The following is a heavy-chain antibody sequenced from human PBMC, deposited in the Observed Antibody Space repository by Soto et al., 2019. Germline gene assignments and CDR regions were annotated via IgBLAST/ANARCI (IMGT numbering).Heavy chain of an antibody. Sequence: EVQLLESGGGLVQPGGSLRLSCAASGFTFSSYAMSWVRQAPGKGLEWVSTISGTGGSTYYADSVKGRFAISRDNSQNTLYLQMNSLRAEDPAVYYCAKEIVVAGKIWLDPWGQGTLVTISS. CDR3: AKEIVVAGKIWLDP. D-gene: IGHD6-19*01. CDR1: GFTFSSYA. V-gene: IGHV3-23*01. CDR2: ISGTGGST. J-gene: IGHJ5*02.